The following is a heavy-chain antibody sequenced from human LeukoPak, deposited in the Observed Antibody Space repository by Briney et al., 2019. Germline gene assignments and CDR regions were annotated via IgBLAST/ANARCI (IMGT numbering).Heavy chain of an antibody. D-gene: IGHD6-19*01. V-gene: IGHV4-4*02. CDR1: GGSISSSNW. J-gene: IGHJ4*02. CDR2: IYHSGST. CDR3: ARDLNPLSIAVAGTLGY. Sequence: KPSGTLSLTCAVSGGSISSSNWWSWVRQPPGKGLEWTGEIYHSGSTNYNPSLKSRVTISVDKSKNQFSLKLSSVTAADTAVYYCARDLNPLSIAVAGTLGYWGQGTLVTVSS.